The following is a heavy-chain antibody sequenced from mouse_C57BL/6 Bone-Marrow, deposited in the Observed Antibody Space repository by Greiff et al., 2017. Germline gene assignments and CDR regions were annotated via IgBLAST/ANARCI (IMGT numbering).Heavy chain of an antibody. CDR1: GFTFTDYY. J-gene: IGHJ2*01. V-gene: IGHV7-3*01. CDR3: ARYGYTCDFDV. D-gene: IGHD2-2*01. Sequence: EVQVLESGAGLVQPGGSLGLSCAASGFTFTDYYMSWVRQPPGKALEWLGFIRHTANGYTTEHSASVKGRFTISRDNSPSILYLQMNALRAEDSATYYCARYGYTCDFDVWGQGTTVTVAS. CDR2: IRHTANGYTT.